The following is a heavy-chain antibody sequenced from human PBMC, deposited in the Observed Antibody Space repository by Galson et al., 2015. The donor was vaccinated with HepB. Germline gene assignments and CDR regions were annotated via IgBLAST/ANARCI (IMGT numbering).Heavy chain of an antibody. CDR3: ARLWFGELSDYYYYYGMDV. CDR1: GYSFTSYW. V-gene: IGHV5-51*01. D-gene: IGHD3-10*01. CDR2: IYPGDSDT. J-gene: IGHJ6*02. Sequence: QSGAEVKKPGESLKISCKGSGYSFTSYWIGWVRQMPGKGLEWMGIIYPGDSDTRYSPSFQGQVTISADKSISTAYLQWSSLKASDTAMYYCARLWFGELSDYYYYYGMDVWGQGTTVTVSS.